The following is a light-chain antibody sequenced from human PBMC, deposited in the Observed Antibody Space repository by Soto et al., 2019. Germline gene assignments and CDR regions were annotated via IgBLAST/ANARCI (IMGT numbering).Light chain of an antibody. Sequence: SLAQPASVSGSPAQAITISCSGTGSDVGAFNYVSWYQQHPGKAPKLMIYDVSNRPSGVSNRFSGSKSGNTASLTISGLRAEDEADYYCNSYTSNYTYGFGTGTKVTV. CDR2: DVS. V-gene: IGLV2-14*03. CDR3: NSYTSNYTYG. J-gene: IGLJ1*01. CDR1: GSDVGAFNY.